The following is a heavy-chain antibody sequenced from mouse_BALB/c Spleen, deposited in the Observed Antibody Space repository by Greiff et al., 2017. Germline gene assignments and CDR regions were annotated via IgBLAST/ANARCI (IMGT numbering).Heavy chain of an antibody. D-gene: IGHD2-4*01. CDR1: GFSLSTSGMG. CDR3: ARHYDRAWFAY. J-gene: IGHJ3*01. CDR2: IYWDDDK. Sequence: QVTLKVSGPGILQPSQTLSLTCSFSGFSLSTSGMGVSWIRQPSGKGLEWLAHIYWDDDKRYNPSLKSRLTISKDTSRNQVFLKITSVDTADTATYYCARHYDRAWFAYWGQGTLVTVSA. V-gene: IGHV8-12*01.